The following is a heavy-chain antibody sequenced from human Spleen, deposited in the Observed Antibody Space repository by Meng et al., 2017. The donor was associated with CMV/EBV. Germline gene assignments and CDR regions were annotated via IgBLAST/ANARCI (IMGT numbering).Heavy chain of an antibody. V-gene: IGHV4-30-4*08. CDR3: ARVKLVLPVGIYGVRRAENWFDP. D-gene: IGHD2-2*01. CDR2: IYYSGST. J-gene: IGHJ5*02. CDR1: YY. Sequence: YYLSWLRQPLGKGLEWIGYIYYSGSTYYTPSLKSRVTISADTSNNQFSLRLSSVTAADTAVYYCARVKLVLPVGIYGVRRAENWFDPWGQGTLVTVSS.